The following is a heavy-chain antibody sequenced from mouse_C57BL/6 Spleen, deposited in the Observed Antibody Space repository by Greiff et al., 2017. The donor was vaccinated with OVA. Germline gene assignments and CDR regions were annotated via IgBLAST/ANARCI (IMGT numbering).Heavy chain of an antibody. D-gene: IGHD2-3*01. J-gene: IGHJ2*01. CDR3: TESCYYSYYFDY. CDR2: IRLKSDNYAS. CDR1: GFTFSNYW. Sequence: EVMLVESGGGLVQPGGSMKLSCVASGFTFSNYWMNWVRQSPEKGLEWVAQIRLKSDNYASDYAESGRGRFTIAKDDSKSSVYLQLNNLRADDTGIDAGTESCYYSYYFDYWGQGTTLTVSS. V-gene: IGHV6-3*01.